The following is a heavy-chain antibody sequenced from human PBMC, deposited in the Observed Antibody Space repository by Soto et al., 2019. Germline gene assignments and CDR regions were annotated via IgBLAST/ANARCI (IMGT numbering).Heavy chain of an antibody. CDR3: ARQRSPYGYFGWFDP. CDR2: IYYSGST. CDR1: GGSISSSNW. J-gene: IGHJ5*02. V-gene: IGHV4-4*02. Sequence: PSETLSLTCAVSGGSISSSNWWSWVRQPPGKGLEWIGYIYYSGSTNYNPSLKSRVTISVDTSKNQFSLKLSSVTAADTAVYYCARQRSPYGYFGWFDPWGQGTLVTVSS. D-gene: IGHD5-18*01.